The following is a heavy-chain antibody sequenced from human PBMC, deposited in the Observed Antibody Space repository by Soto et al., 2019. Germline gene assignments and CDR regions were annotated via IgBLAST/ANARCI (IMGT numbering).Heavy chain of an antibody. CDR2: ISSSSSYI. CDR3: ARAYLRGYSYGRAADVGY. Sequence: EVQLVESGGGLVKPGGSLRLSCAASGFTFSSYSMNWVRQAPGKGLEWVSSISSSSSYIYYADSVKGRFTISRDNAKNSLYLQMNSLRAEDTAVYYCARAYLRGYSYGRAADVGYWGQGTLVTVSS. D-gene: IGHD5-18*01. CDR1: GFTFSSYS. V-gene: IGHV3-21*01. J-gene: IGHJ4*02.